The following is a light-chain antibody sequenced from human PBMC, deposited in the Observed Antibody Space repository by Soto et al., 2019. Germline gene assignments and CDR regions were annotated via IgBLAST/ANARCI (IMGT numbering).Light chain of an antibody. Sequence: DIQMTQSPSSLSASVGDRVTITCQASQDISNYLNWYQQKPGKAPKLLIYDASNVETGVPSRFSGSGSGTDFTFTISSLQPEDIATYYCQQYDKLPFGGGTKVEIK. J-gene: IGKJ4*01. CDR3: QQYDKLP. V-gene: IGKV1-33*01. CDR1: QDISNY. CDR2: DAS.